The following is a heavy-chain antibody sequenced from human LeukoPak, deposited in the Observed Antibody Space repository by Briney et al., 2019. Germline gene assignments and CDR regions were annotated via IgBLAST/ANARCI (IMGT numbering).Heavy chain of an antibody. D-gene: IGHD1-1*01. J-gene: IGHJ4*02. CDR1: GFTLSSYA. Sequence: PGGSLRLSCAASGFTLSSYAMSWVRQAPGKGLEWVSLISGSAGSTYYADSVKGRFTNSRDNSKNTLYLEVNSLRAEDTAVYYCARVSADNRHAIGFFFDSWGQGTLVTVSS. CDR2: ISGSAGST. CDR3: ARVSADNRHAIGFFFDS. V-gene: IGHV3-23*01.